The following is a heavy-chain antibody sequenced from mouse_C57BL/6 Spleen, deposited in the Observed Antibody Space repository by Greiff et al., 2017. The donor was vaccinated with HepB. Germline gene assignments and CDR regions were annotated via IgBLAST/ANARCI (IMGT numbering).Heavy chain of an antibody. D-gene: IGHD1-1*01. V-gene: IGHV1-9*01. CDR1: GYTFTGYW. J-gene: IGHJ4*01. CDR2: ILPGSGST. CDR3: ARAIYYGSVYAMDY. Sequence: QVQLQQSGAELMKPGASVKLSCKATGYTFTGYWIEWVKQRPGHGLEWIGEILPGSGSTNYNVKFKGKATFTADTSSNTAYMQLSSLTTEDSAIYYCARAIYYGSVYAMDYWGQGTSVTVSS.